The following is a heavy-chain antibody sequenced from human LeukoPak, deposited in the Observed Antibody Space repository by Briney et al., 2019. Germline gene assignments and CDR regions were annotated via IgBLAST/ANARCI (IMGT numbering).Heavy chain of an antibody. CDR2: TYYRSKWHN. CDR3: AGTTDYSSFLAY. CDR1: GDSVSSNSAV. D-gene: IGHD4-11*01. Sequence: SQTLSLTCAISGDSVSSNSAVWNWIRQSPSRVLEWLGRTYYRSKWHNEYAESVKSRISINPDTSKNQFSLQLNSVTPEDTAEYFCAGTTDYSSFLAYWGQGTLVTVSS. V-gene: IGHV6-1*01. J-gene: IGHJ4*02.